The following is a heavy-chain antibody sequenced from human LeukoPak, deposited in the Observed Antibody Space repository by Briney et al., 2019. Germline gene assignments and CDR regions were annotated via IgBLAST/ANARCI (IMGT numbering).Heavy chain of an antibody. CDR3: ARVPDSSGWYFDY. J-gene: IGHJ4*02. CDR1: GFTFSGYA. Sequence: GGSLRLSCAASGFTFSGYAMYWVRQAPGKGLEWVSSIEASGGATYYADAVKGRFTISRDNSKNTLYLQMNSLRAEDTAVYYCARVPDSSGWYFDYWGQGTLVTVSS. D-gene: IGHD6-19*01. CDR2: IEASGGAT. V-gene: IGHV3-23*01.